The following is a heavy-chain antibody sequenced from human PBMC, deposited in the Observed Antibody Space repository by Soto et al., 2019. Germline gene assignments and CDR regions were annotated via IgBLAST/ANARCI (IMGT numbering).Heavy chain of an antibody. Sequence: EVQLLDSGGGWVQPGGSLRLSCVASGFVFSDYAMSWVRQAPGKGLEWVSAISAGGSDTYYADSVKGRFTVSRVNSKNTLSLQMNTLSAEATAIYYCASVPIWCGSSRCYTEGFDSWGQGTLVTVSS. CDR1: GFVFSDYA. V-gene: IGHV3-23*01. D-gene: IGHD2-2*01. CDR2: ISAGGSDT. J-gene: IGHJ4*02. CDR3: ASVPIWCGSSRCYTEGFDS.